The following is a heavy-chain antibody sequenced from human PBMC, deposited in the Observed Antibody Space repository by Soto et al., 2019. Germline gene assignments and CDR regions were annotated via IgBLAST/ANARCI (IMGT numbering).Heavy chain of an antibody. CDR2: IYYSGST. CDR1: GGSISIYY. J-gene: IGHJ5*02. Sequence: PSETLSLTCTVSGGSISIYYWGWIRQPPGKGLEWIGYIYYSGSTNYNPSLKSRVTISVDTSKNQFSLKLSSVTAADTAVYYCTRDGLVVGATTRGNWFDPWGQGSRFTVSS. D-gene: IGHD1-26*01. CDR3: TRDGLVVGATTRGNWFDP. V-gene: IGHV4-59*01.